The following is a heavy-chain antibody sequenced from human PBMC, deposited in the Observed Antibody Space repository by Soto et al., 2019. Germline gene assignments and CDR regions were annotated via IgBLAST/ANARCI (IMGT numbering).Heavy chain of an antibody. CDR3: AREGRGKKAGYNGLVSLGY. V-gene: IGHV3-72*01. J-gene: IGHJ4*02. Sequence: EVQLVESGGGLVQPGGSLRLSCAGSGFTLSDHYIDWVRQAPGKGLEWVGRSRDKAQGYSTEYAASVKGRFTTSRDDSKNSVYLQMNSPKTEDTAVYYCAREGRGKKAGYNGLVSLGYWGQGTLVTVSS. D-gene: IGHD2-2*02. CDR1: GFTLSDHY. CDR2: SRDKAQGYST.